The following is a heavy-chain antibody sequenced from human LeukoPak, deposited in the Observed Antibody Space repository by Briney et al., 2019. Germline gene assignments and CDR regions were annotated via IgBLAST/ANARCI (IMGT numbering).Heavy chain of an antibody. D-gene: IGHD3-3*01. Sequence: GGSLRLSCAASGFTFSSYGMHWVRQAPGKGLEWVAFIRCDGSNKYYADSVKGRFTISRDNSKNTLYLQMNSLRAEDTAVYYCAKDRKYDFWSGSDAFDIWGQGTMVTVSS. CDR2: IRCDGSNK. V-gene: IGHV3-30*02. CDR1: GFTFSSYG. CDR3: AKDRKYDFWSGSDAFDI. J-gene: IGHJ3*02.